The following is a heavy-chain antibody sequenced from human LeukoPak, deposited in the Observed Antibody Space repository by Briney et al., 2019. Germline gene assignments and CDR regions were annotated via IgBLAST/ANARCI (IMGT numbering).Heavy chain of an antibody. CDR1: GGSISSYY. D-gene: IGHD4-17*01. J-gene: IGHJ4*02. V-gene: IGHV4-34*01. CDR2: INHSGST. CDR3: ARPRGDSTVGFDY. Sequence: SETLSLTCTVSGGSISSYYWSWIRQPPGKGLEWIGEINHSGSTNYNPSLKRRVTISVDTSKNQFSLKLSSVTAADTAVYYCARPRGDSTVGFDYWGQGTLVTVSS.